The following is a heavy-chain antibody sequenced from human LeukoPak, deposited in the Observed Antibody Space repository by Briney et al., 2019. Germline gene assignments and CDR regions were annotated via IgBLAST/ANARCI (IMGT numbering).Heavy chain of an antibody. D-gene: IGHD6-6*01. CDR2: FYHGGST. V-gene: IGHV4-38-2*02. CDR1: GYSTSSGYY. CDR3: ARDSSSSPFAS. Sequence: SETLSLTCAVSGYSTSSGYYWGWIRQPPGRGLEWIGTFYHGGSTYYNPSLKSRITISVDTSKNQFSLKLSSVTAADTAIYYCARDSSSSPFASWGQGTLVTVSS. J-gene: IGHJ4*02.